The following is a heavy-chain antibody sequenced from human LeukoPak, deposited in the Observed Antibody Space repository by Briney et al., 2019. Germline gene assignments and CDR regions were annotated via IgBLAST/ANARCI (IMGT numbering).Heavy chain of an antibody. V-gene: IGHV4-34*01. D-gene: IGHD6-13*01. J-gene: IGHJ4*02. CDR1: GGSFSGYY. CDR3: ARGGRAAAGTKED. CDR2: INHSGST. Sequence: SETLSLTCAVYGGSFSGYYWSWIRQPPGKGLEWIGEINHSGSTNYNPSLKSRVTISVDTPKNQFSLKLSSVTAADTAVYYCARGGRAAAGTKEDWGQGTLVTVSS.